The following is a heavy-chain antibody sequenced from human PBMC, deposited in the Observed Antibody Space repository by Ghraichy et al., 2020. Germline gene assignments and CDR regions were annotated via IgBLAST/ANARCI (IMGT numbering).Heavy chain of an antibody. CDR2: IYYSGNT. CDR1: GGSISTNSYY. D-gene: IGHD3-3*01. CDR3: VRDQRTYEFWSGYYF. Sequence: SQTLPLTCNVSGGSISTNSYYWSWVRQPPGKGLEWIATIYYSGNTYYNPSLESRVTISVDTSKNQFSLRLTSVTAADTAVYYCVRDQRTYEFWSGYYFWGQGALVTVSS. V-gene: IGHV4-39*07. J-gene: IGHJ4*02.